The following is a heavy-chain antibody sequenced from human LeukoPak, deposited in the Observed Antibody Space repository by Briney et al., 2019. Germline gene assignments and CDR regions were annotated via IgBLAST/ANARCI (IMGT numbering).Heavy chain of an antibody. CDR2: ISGSGGST. CDR1: GFTFRSYG. D-gene: IGHD2-2*01. Sequence: QTGGSLRLSCEASGFTFRSYGMHWVRQAPGKGLEWVSAISGSGGSTYYADSVKGRFTISRDNSKNTLYLQMNSLRAEDTAVYYCARRFCSPTSCKFDYWGQGTLVTVPS. J-gene: IGHJ4*02. V-gene: IGHV3-23*01. CDR3: ARRFCSPTSCKFDY.